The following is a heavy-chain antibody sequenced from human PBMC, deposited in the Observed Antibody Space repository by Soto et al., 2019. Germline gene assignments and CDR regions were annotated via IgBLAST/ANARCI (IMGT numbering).Heavy chain of an antibody. Sequence: QVQLQESGPGRVKPSETLSLTCTVSGGSVSSGSYYWSWIRQPPGKGLEWIGYIYYSGSTNYNPPLKSRVTKSLYTSNNQFSLKLSSVTAADTAVYYCARGSDGGKDSYYWGQGTLVTVSS. V-gene: IGHV4-61*01. CDR2: IYYSGST. CDR1: GGSVSSGSYY. D-gene: IGHD2-15*01. J-gene: IGHJ4*02. CDR3: ARGSDGGKDSYY.